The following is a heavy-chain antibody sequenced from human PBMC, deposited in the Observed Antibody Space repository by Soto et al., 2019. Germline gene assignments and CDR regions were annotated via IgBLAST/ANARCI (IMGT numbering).Heavy chain of an antibody. D-gene: IGHD6-25*01. Sequence: SGGSLRLSCAASGFPFPTYDMNWGRQTPGRPLEWVSSIKGSDGATYYADSVRGRFTISRDNSKNTLYLQMNSLRADDTAVYYCAKGTAFDWWGPGTLVTVSS. J-gene: IGHJ4*02. CDR2: IKGSDGAT. CDR3: AKGTAFDW. CDR1: GFPFPTYD. V-gene: IGHV3-23*01.